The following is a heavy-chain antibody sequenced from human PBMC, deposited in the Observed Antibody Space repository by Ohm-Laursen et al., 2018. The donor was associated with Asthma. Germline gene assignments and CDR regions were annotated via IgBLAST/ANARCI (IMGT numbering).Heavy chain of an antibody. CDR2: INPSGGST. D-gene: IGHD4-17*01. Sequence: ASVKVSCKASGYTFTSYYMHWVRQAPGQGLEWMGIINPSGGSTSYAQKFQGRVTMTRDTSTSTVYMELSSLRSEDTAVYYCAREGSYGDFHWYFDLWGRGTLVTVSS. J-gene: IGHJ2*01. CDR1: GYTFTSYY. V-gene: IGHV1-46*01. CDR3: AREGSYGDFHWYFDL.